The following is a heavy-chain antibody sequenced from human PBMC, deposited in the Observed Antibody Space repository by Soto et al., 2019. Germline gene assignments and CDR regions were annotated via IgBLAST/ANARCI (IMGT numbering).Heavy chain of an antibody. CDR3: ARFRRDGYDLDY. D-gene: IGHD5-12*01. Sequence: EVQLVQSGGGLVKPGGSLRLSCAASGFTFSSYSMNWVRHAPGKGLERVSSISSSTSYMYYADSVKARFTISRDHATNSLYLQMNSLIAADTAVYYCARFRRDGYDLDYWGQGTLVSVSS. CDR2: ISSSTSYM. J-gene: IGHJ4*02. CDR1: GFTFSSYS. V-gene: IGHV3-21*01.